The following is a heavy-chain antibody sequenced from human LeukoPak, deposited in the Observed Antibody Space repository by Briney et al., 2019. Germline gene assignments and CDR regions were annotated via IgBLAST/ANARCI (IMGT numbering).Heavy chain of an antibody. Sequence: SETLSLTCAVYGGSFRGYYWSWIRQPPGKGLEWIGEINHSGSINYNPSLKSRVTISVDTSKNQFSLKLSSVTAADTAVYYCARRKSDRSSWFPGISNYFDYWGQGALVTVSS. CDR3: ARRKSDRSSWFPGISNYFDY. J-gene: IGHJ4*02. CDR2: INHSGSI. CDR1: GGSFRGYY. D-gene: IGHD6-13*01. V-gene: IGHV4-34*01.